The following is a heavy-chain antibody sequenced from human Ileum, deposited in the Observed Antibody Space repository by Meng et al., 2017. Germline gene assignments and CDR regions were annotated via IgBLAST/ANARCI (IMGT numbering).Heavy chain of an antibody. CDR3: VRHGGKYFDS. V-gene: IGHV4-4*02. J-gene: IGHJ4*02. CDR1: GGSISSSFY. D-gene: IGHD2-15*01. CDR2: IYLAGSP. Sequence: VQVPGAGPGPVVPSGSLSLTCTVSGGSISSSFYWSWVRQSPGKGLEWIGQIYLAGSPNYNPSLESRVTISVDKSKNQFSLRLTSVTAADTAIFYCVRHGGKYFDSWGQGTLVTVSS.